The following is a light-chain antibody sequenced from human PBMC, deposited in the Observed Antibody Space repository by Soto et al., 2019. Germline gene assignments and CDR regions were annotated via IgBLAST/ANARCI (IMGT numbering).Light chain of an antibody. CDR3: LQHDSNVWM. CDR2: AAS. V-gene: IGKV1-17*01. CDR1: QDIQNA. Sequence: DIQMTQSPSSLSASVGDRVTITCRASQDIQNALGWYQQKPGKAPKRLIYAASSLQSGVPSRFSGSRSGTEFTLTISSLQPEDFATYYCLQHDSNVWMFGQGTKVEIK. J-gene: IGKJ1*01.